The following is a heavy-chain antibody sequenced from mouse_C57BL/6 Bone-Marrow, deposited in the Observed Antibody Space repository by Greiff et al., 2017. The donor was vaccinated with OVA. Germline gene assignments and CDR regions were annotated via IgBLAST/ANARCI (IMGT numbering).Heavy chain of an antibody. V-gene: IGHV1-55*01. J-gene: IGHJ3*01. CDR1: GYTFTSYW. CDR3: AREGTTGAWFAY. Sequence: QVQLQQSGAELVKPGASVKMSRKASGYTFTSYWITWVKQRPGQGLEWIGDIYPGSGSTNYNEKFKSKATLTVDTSSSTAYMQLSSLTSEDSAVYYCAREGTTGAWFAYWGQGTLVTVSA. CDR2: IYPGSGST. D-gene: IGHD1-1*01.